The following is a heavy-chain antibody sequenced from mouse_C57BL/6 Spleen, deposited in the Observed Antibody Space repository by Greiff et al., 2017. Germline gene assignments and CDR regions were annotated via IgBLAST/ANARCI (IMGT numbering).Heavy chain of an antibody. CDR3: AGSYYGYGDYYAMDY. CDR2: INPNNGGT. D-gene: IGHD2-9*01. CDR1: GYTFTDYY. V-gene: IGHV1-26*01. Sequence: VQLQQSGPELVKPGASVKISCKASGYTFTDYYMNWVKQSHGKSLEWIGDINPNNGGTSYNQKFKGKATLTVDKSSSTAYMELRSLTSEDSAVYYCAGSYYGYGDYYAMDYWGQGTSVTVSS. J-gene: IGHJ4*01.